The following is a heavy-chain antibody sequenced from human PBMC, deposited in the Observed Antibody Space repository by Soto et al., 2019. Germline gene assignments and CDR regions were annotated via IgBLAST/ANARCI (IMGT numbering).Heavy chain of an antibody. Sequence: PGGSLRLSCAASGFTVNSHAMSWVRQAPGKGLEWVASISGSGDGTYYGDSVKGRFTISRDSSSSTLYLQMNNLRGEDTAVYFCMKSRRGILMVYGFGGMDVWGQGTTVTVSS. V-gene: IGHV3-23*01. D-gene: IGHD2-8*01. CDR1: GFTVNSHA. J-gene: IGHJ6*02. CDR3: MKSRRGILMVYGFGGMDV. CDR2: ISGSGDGT.